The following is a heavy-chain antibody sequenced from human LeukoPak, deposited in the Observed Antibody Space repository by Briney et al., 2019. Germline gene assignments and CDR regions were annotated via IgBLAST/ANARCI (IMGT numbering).Heavy chain of an antibody. CDR2: IYYSGST. J-gene: IGHJ5*02. D-gene: IGHD6-6*01. CDR3: TRRGGSSSADWFDP. Sequence: SETLSLTCTVSGDSISSYYWSWIRQPPGKGLEWIGYIYYSGSTKYNPSLKSRVTISVDTSKNQFSLKLNSVTAADTAVYYCTRRGGSSSADWFDPWGQGTLVIVSS. V-gene: IGHV4-59*01. CDR1: GDSISSYY.